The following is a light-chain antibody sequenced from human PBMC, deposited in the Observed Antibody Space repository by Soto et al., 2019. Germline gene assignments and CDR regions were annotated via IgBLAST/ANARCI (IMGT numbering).Light chain of an antibody. CDR1: QSVSSN. J-gene: IGKJ4*01. Sequence: EIVMTQSPATLSVSPGERATLFCRASQSVSSNFLAWYQQKPGQAPRLLIHGASTRATGIPARLSGSGSGTEFTLTISSLQSEDFAVYYCQQYSAWPLTFGGGTKVEIK. CDR2: GAS. V-gene: IGKV3-15*01. CDR3: QQYSAWPLT.